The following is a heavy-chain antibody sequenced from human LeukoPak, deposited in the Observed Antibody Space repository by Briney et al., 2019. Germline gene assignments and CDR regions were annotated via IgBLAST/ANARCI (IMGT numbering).Heavy chain of an antibody. CDR2: IRYDGSNK. D-gene: IGHD2-2*01. J-gene: IGHJ4*02. Sequence: GGSLRLSCAASGFTFSSYGMHWVRQAPGKGLEWVAFIRYDGSNKYYADSVQGRFTISRDNSKNTLYLQMNSLRAEDTAVYYCAKESIEFTTWDANLDYWGQGTLVTVSS. CDR3: AKESIEFTTWDANLDY. CDR1: GFTFSSYG. V-gene: IGHV3-30*02.